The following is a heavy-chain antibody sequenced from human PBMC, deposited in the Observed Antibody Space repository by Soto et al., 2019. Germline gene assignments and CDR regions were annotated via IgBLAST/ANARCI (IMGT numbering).Heavy chain of an antibody. CDR3: ARDRPPHYYYYGMDV. CDR1: GGTFSSYA. V-gene: IGHV1-69*13. CDR2: IIPIFGTA. D-gene: IGHD6-6*01. J-gene: IGHJ6*02. Sequence: SVKVSCKASGGTFSSYAISWVRQAPGQGLEWMGGIIPIFGTANYAQKFQGRVTITADASTSTAYMELSSLRSEDTAVYYCARDRPPHYYYYGMDVWGQGTTVTVSS.